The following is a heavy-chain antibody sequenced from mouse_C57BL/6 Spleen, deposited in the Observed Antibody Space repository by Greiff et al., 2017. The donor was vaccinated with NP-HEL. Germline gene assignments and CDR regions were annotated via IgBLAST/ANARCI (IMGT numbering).Heavy chain of an antibody. V-gene: IGHV1-50*01. Sequence: QVQLQRPGAELVKPGASVKLSCKASGYTFTSYWMQWVKQRPGQGLEWIGEIDPSDSYTNYNQKFKGKATLTVDTSSSTAYMQLSSLTSEDSAVYYCARYGRQLRFLFDYWGQGTTLTVSS. CDR2: IDPSDSYT. CDR3: ARYGRQLRFLFDY. D-gene: IGHD3-2*02. J-gene: IGHJ2*01. CDR1: GYTFTSYW.